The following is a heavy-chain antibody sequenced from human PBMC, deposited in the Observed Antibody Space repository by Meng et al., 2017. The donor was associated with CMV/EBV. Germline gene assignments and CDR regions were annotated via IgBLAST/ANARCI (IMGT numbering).Heavy chain of an antibody. CDR3: ARGGNWFDP. Sequence: QVQLPEWGAGLLNPSDTLSLTCAVYGGSFSGYYWSWIRQPPGKGLEWIGEINHSGSTNYNPSLKSRVTISVDTSKNQFSLKLSSVTAADTAVYYCARGGNWFDPWGQGTLVTVSS. V-gene: IGHV4-34*01. J-gene: IGHJ5*02. CDR2: INHSGST. CDR1: GGSFSGYY.